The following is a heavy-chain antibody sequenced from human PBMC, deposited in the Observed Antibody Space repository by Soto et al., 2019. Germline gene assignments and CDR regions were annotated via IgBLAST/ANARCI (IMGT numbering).Heavy chain of an antibody. CDR1: GFTFSSYW. CDR3: ARVPYVNAAFDI. D-gene: IGHD3-16*01. CDR2: INSDGSST. J-gene: IGHJ3*02. Sequence: EVQLVESGGGLVQPGGSLRLSCAASGFTFSSYWMHWVRQAPGKGLVWVSRINSDGSSTSYADSVKGRFTISRDNAKNTLYLQMNSLRAEDTAVNYCARVPYVNAAFDIWGQGTMVTVSS. V-gene: IGHV3-74*01.